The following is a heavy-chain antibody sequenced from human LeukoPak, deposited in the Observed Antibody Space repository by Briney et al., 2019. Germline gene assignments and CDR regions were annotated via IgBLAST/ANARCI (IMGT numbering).Heavy chain of an antibody. J-gene: IGHJ3*02. D-gene: IGHD4-17*01. CDR3: VNTAANAFDI. CDR2: ISSNGGST. V-gene: IGHV3-64D*06. Sequence: GGSLRLSCSASGFTFSSYAMHWVRQAPGKGLEYVSAISSNGGSTYYADSVKGRFTISRDNSKNTLYLQMSSLRAEDSAVYYCVNTAANAFDIWGQGTMVTVSS. CDR1: GFTFSSYA.